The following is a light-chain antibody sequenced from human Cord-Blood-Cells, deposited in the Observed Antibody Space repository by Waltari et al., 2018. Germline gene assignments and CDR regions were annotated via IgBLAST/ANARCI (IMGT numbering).Light chain of an antibody. J-gene: IGKJ2*01. V-gene: IGKV1-39*01. CDR2: AAS. CDR1: QSISSY. Sequence: DIQMTQSPSSLSASVGDRVTIASRASQSISSYLNWYQQKPGKAPKLLIYAASSLQSGVPSRFSGSGSGTDCTLTISSLQPEDFATYYCQQSYSTPRTYTFGQGTKLEIK. CDR3: QQSYSTPRTYT.